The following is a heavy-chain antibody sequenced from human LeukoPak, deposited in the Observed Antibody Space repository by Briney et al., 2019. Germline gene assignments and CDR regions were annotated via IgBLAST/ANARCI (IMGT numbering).Heavy chain of an antibody. V-gene: IGHV4-30-4*01. CDR1: GGSISSGDYY. CDR2: IYYSGST. CDR3: ARWVGRGSYGPSYYYYGMDV. J-gene: IGHJ6*04. D-gene: IGHD5-24*01. Sequence: SETLSLTCTVSGGSISSGDYYWSWIRQPPGKGLEWIGYIYYSGSTYYNPSLKSRVTISVDTSKNQFSLKLSSVTAADTAVYYCARWVGRGSYGPSYYYYGMDVWGKGTTVTVSS.